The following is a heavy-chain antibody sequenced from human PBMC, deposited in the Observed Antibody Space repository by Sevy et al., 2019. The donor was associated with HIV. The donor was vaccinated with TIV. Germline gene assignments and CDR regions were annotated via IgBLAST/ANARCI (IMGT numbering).Heavy chain of an antibody. D-gene: IGHD3-22*01. V-gene: IGHV3-7*01. J-gene: IGHJ5*01. CDR1: GFSFSIYW. CDR2: TKEDGSER. CDR3: VRDCDKDDSGYSDWFDS. Sequence: GGSLRLSCAASGFSFSIYWMSWVRQAPGKGLEWVASTKEDGSERKYVDSVKGRFIISRDNAKNALYLQMNSLRAEDTDVYYCVRDCDKDDSGYSDWFDSWGQGTLVTVSS.